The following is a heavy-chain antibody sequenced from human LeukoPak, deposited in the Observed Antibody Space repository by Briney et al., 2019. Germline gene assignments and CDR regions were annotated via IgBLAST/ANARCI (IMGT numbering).Heavy chain of an antibody. D-gene: IGHD4-17*01. CDR3: ARDYGDFTNWFEP. CDR2: INPTSGGA. J-gene: IGHJ5*02. Sequence: ASVKVSCKASGYTFTGYYMHWMRQAPGQGLEWMGWINPTSGGANYTQKFQGRVTLTTDTSISTAYMELSRLRSDDTAVYYCARDYGDFTNWFEPWGQGTLVTVSS. CDR1: GYTFTGYY. V-gene: IGHV1-2*02.